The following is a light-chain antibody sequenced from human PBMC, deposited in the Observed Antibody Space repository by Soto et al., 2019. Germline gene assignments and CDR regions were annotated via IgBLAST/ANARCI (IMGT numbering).Light chain of an antibody. J-gene: IGKJ1*01. CDR3: QQYNTYWT. CDR1: QNVDSN. CDR2: DTS. Sequence: EIVLTQPPGTLSLSPGEGATLSCRASQNVDSNYLAWYQQKPGQAPRLLIYDTSTRATGIPARFSGSGSGTEFTLTISSLQSEDFASYYCQQYNTYWTFGQGTKVDIK. V-gene: IGKV3-15*01.